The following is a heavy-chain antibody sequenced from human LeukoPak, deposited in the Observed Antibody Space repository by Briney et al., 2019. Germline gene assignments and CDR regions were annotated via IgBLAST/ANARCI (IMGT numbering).Heavy chain of an antibody. CDR1: GFTFTSYA. J-gene: IGHJ6*03. D-gene: IGHD6-13*01. Sequence: GGSLRLSCAASGFTFTSYAMSCVRHAPGKGLEWVSAISVSGGSTYSADSVKGRFTISRDNSKNTLSLQMNSLRAEDTAVYYCAKGTGSFLDYYYYYMDVWGKGTTVTVSS. CDR2: ISVSGGST. V-gene: IGHV3-23*01. CDR3: AKGTGSFLDYYYYYMDV.